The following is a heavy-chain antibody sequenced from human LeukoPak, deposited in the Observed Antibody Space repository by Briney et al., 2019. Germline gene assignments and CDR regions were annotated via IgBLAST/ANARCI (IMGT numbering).Heavy chain of an antibody. CDR1: GGSISSYY. J-gene: IGHJ6*03. D-gene: IGHD5-18*01. CDR2: IYYSGST. V-gene: IGHV4-59*01. Sequence: SETLSLTCTVSGGSISSYYWSWIRQPPGKGLEWIGYIYYSGSTNYNPSLKSRVTISVDTSKNQFSLKLSSVTAADTAVYYCARTERGYHYYYYYYMDVWGKGTTVTVSS. CDR3: ARTERGYHYYYYYYMDV.